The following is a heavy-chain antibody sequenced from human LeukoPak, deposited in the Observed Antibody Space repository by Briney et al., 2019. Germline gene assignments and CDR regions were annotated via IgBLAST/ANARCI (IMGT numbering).Heavy chain of an antibody. Sequence: GGSLRLSCAASGSTFSSYSMNWVRQAPGKGLEWVSSISSSSSYIYYADSVKGRFTISRDNAKNSLYLQMNSQRAEDTAVYYCARDLSAYCGGDCWGYWGQGTLVTVSS. CDR3: ARDLSAYCGGDCWGY. CDR1: GSTFSSYS. V-gene: IGHV3-21*01. CDR2: ISSSSSYI. J-gene: IGHJ4*02. D-gene: IGHD2-21*01.